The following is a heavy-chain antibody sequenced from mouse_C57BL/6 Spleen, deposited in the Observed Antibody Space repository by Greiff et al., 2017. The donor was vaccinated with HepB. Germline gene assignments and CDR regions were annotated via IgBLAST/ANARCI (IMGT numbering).Heavy chain of an antibody. Sequence: DVQLVESGGGLVKPGGSLKLSCAASGFTFSSYAMSWVRQTPEKRLEWVATISDGGSYTYYPDNVKGRFTISRDNAKNNLYLQMSHLKSEDTAMYYCARDYYGSLHYFDYWGQGTTLTVSS. CDR1: GFTFSSYA. V-gene: IGHV5-4*01. D-gene: IGHD1-1*01. CDR2: ISDGGSYT. CDR3: ARDYYGSLHYFDY. J-gene: IGHJ2*01.